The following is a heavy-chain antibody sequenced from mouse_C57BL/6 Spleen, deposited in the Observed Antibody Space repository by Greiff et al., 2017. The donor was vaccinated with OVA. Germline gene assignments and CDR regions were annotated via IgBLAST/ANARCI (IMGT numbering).Heavy chain of an antibody. V-gene: IGHV1-81*01. CDR2: IYPRSGNT. CDR1: GYTFTSYG. D-gene: IGHD1-1*01. CDR3: ARLGNYDGSSYVGGDYYAMDY. J-gene: IGHJ4*01. Sequence: QVQLQQSGAELARPGASVKLSCKASGYTFTSYGISWVKQRTGQGLEWIGEIYPRSGNTYYNEKFKGKATLTADKSSSTAYMELRSLTSEDSAVYFCARLGNYDGSSYVGGDYYAMDYWGQGTSVTVSS.